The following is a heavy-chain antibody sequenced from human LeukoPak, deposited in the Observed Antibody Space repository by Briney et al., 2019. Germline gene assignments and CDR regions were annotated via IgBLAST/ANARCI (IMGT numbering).Heavy chain of an antibody. Sequence: GGSLRLSCAASGFTVSSNYMSWVRQAPGKGLEWVSVIYSGGSTYYADSVKGRFTISRDNIKNVLYLQMNSLRADDTAVYFCARDSTWLLDYWGQGTLITVSS. CDR1: GFTVSSNY. V-gene: IGHV3-53*01. D-gene: IGHD6-19*01. J-gene: IGHJ4*02. CDR3: ARDSTWLLDY. CDR2: IYSGGST.